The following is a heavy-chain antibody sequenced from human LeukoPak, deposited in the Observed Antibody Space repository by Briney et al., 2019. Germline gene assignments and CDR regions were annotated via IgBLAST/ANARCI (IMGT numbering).Heavy chain of an antibody. Sequence: SETLSLTCTVSGASISSYYWSWIRQPPGKRLEWIGYIYYSGGTNYHPSLKSRVTISIDTSKNQFSLRLSSVTAADTAVYYCARLHSSSFLDVWGQGTTVTVSS. J-gene: IGHJ6*02. CDR3: ARLHSSSFLDV. CDR2: IYYSGGT. V-gene: IGHV4-59*08. CDR1: GASISSYY. D-gene: IGHD6-19*01.